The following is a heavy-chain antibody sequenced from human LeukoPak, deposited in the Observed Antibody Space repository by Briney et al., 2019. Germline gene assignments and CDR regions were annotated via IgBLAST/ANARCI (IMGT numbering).Heavy chain of an antibody. J-gene: IGHJ3*02. D-gene: IGHD2-15*01. CDR2: ISSSGSPI. CDR1: GFILRHYY. CDR3: ARKDSAYHDAFDI. V-gene: IGHV3-11*01. Sequence: GGSLRLSCAASGFILRHYYMRWIRQAPGKGLEWVSFISSSGSPISYADSVKGRFSISRDNAKKSLYLQMNSLRAEDTAMYYCARKDSAYHDAFDIWGQGTMVTVSS.